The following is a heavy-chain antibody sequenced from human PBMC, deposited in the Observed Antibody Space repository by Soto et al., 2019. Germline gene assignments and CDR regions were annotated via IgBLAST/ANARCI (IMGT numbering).Heavy chain of an antibody. D-gene: IGHD3-3*01. CDR2: ISGSGGST. CDR1: GFTFSSYA. V-gene: IGHV3-23*01. Sequence: HPGGSLRLSCAASGFTFSSYAMSWVRQAPGKGLEWVSAISGSGGSTYYADSVKGRFTISRDNSKNTLYLQMNSLRAEDTAVYYCAKAIFGVVIPKYYFDYWGQGTLVTISS. CDR3: AKAIFGVVIPKYYFDY. J-gene: IGHJ4*02.